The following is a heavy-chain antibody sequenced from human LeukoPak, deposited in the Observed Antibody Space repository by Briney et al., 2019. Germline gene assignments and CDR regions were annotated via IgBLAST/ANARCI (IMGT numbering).Heavy chain of an antibody. CDR1: GFTFSSYG. D-gene: IGHD2-15*01. CDR2: ISYDGSNK. Sequence: PGGSLRLSCAASGFTFSSYGMHWVRQAPGKGLEWVAVISYDGSNKYYADSVKGRFTISRDNSKNTLYLQMNSLRAEDTAVYYCAREESLDCSGGSCYSYYWGQGTLVTVSS. V-gene: IGHV3-30*03. J-gene: IGHJ4*02. CDR3: AREESLDCSGGSCYSYY.